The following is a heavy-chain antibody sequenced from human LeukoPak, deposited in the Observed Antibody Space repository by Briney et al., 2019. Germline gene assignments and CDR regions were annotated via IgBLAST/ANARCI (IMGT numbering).Heavy chain of an antibody. D-gene: IGHD5-24*01. V-gene: IGHV3-21*01. Sequence: GGSLRLSCAASGFTFSSYSMNWVRQAPEKGLEWVSSISSSSSYIYYADSVKGRFTISRDNAKNSLYLQMNSLRAEDTAVYYCARDPGYIPFYFDYWGQGTLVTVSS. CDR1: GFTFSSYS. CDR3: ARDPGYIPFYFDY. CDR2: ISSSSSYI. J-gene: IGHJ4*02.